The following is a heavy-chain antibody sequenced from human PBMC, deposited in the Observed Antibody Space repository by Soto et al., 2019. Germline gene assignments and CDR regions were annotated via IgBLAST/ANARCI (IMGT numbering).Heavy chain of an antibody. CDR2: ISSSSSYI. J-gene: IGHJ4*02. V-gene: IGHV3-21*06. Sequence: GGSLRLSCTGSGFTFSSSTVTWVRQGPGKGLEWVSSISSSSSYIYFAGSLKGRFTISRDNAKNSLYLQMNSLRAEDTAVYYCARDIGEMSAVWGQGTQVTVSS. CDR1: GFTFSSST. CDR3: ARDIGEMSAV. D-gene: IGHD3-10*01.